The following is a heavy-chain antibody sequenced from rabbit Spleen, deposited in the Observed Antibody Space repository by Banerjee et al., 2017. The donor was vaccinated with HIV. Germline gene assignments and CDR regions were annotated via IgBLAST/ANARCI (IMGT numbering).Heavy chain of an antibody. D-gene: IGHD4-2*01. Sequence: QEQLVESGGGLVKPGSSLTLTCKASGLDFSSSYWICWVRQAPGKGLEWLACIDVVKSGSTYYSTWAKGRFTISESSSTTVTLQMTSLTAADTATYFCARDAAGREDFNLWGPGTL. CDR2: IDVVKSGST. V-gene: IGHV1S45*01. J-gene: IGHJ4*01. CDR3: ARDAAGREDFNL. CDR1: GLDFSSSYW.